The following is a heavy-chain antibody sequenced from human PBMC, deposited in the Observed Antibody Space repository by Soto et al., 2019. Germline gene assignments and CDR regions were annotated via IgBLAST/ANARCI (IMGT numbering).Heavy chain of an antibody. CDR3: ARESGDYYPDY. D-gene: IGHD3-22*01. Sequence: EVQLVESGGGLVQPGGSLRLSCAASGFTFSTYSMNWVRQAPGKGLEWVSYISGGSRTIYYAASVKGRFTISRDNAKNSLYLQMNSLRAEDTAVYYCARESGDYYPDYWGQGTLVTVSS. CDR1: GFTFSTYS. V-gene: IGHV3-48*04. J-gene: IGHJ4*02. CDR2: ISGGSRTI.